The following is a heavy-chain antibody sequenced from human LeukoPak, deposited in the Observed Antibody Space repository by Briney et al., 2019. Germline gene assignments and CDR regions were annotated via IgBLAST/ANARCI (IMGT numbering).Heavy chain of an antibody. V-gene: IGHV4-4*07. Sequence: SETLSLTCTVSGGSISSYYWSWIRQPAGKGLEWIGRIYTSGSTNYNPSLKSRVTMSVDTSKNQFSLKLSSVTAADTAVYYCARDLRYYYDSSGPFDYWGQGTLVTVSS. J-gene: IGHJ4*02. CDR2: IYTSGST. CDR1: GGSISSYY. D-gene: IGHD3-22*01. CDR3: ARDLRYYYDSSGPFDY.